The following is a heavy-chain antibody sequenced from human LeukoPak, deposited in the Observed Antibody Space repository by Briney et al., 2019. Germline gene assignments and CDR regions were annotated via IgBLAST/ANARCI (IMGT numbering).Heavy chain of an antibody. V-gene: IGHV4-59*11. J-gene: IGHJ3*02. CDR2: VYYSGNT. CDR3: AREGLAARRGAFDI. Sequence: SETLSLTCSVSSVSISSHFWTWIRQPPGKGLEWIGYVYYSGNTDYNPSLRSRVTISIDTPKNQFSLNLKSVTAADTAIYYCAREGLAARRGAFDIWGQGTVVSVSS. CDR1: SVSISSHF. D-gene: IGHD6-6*01.